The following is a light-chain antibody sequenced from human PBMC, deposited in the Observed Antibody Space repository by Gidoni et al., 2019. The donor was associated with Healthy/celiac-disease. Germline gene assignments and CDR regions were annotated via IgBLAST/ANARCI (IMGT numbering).Light chain of an antibody. CDR2: GAS. Sequence: EIVMTQSPATMYVSPGERATISCRASQSVSSNLAWYQQKPGQAPRLLIYGASTRATVIPARFSGSGSGTEFTLTISSLQSEDFAVYYCQQYNNWPPWTFGQGTKVEIK. CDR1: QSVSSN. CDR3: QQYNNWPPWT. J-gene: IGKJ1*01. V-gene: IGKV3-15*01.